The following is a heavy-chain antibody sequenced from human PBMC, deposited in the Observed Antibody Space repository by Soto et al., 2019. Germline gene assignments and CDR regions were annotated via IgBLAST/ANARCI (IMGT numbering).Heavy chain of an antibody. CDR2: IHYSGST. CDR1: GASISIGTDY. J-gene: IGHJ4*02. CDR3: AKNWNWGSLVH. Sequence: SETLSLTCSVSGASISIGTDYWGWIRQPPGKGLEWIGNIHYSGSTYYNPSLKSRVTISVDTPKNQFSLKLSSVTAADTAVYYCAKNWNWGSLVHWGQGTLVTVSS. V-gene: IGHV4-39*01. D-gene: IGHD7-27*01.